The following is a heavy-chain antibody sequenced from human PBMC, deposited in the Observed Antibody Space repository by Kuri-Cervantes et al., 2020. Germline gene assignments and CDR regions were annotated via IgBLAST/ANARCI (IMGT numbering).Heavy chain of an antibody. J-gene: IGHJ4*03. Sequence: GESLKISCAASGFTVSSNYMSWVRQAPGKGLEWVSAISGSGGSTYYADSVKGRFTISRDNSKNTLYLQMNSLRAEDTAVYYCARGHDYWGQGTTVTVSS. CDR2: ISGSGGST. CDR1: GFTVSSNY. CDR3: ARGHDY. V-gene: IGHV3-23*01.